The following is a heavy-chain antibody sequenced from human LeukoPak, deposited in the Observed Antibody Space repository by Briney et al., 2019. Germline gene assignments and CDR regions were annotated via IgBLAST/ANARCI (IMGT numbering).Heavy chain of an antibody. CDR2: IYWDDDK. CDR3: AHTGGYAAGVY. CDR1: VFSVITSGVG. J-gene: IGHJ4*02. Sequence: ESGPTLVKPTQTLTLTSTFSVFSVITSGVGVGWIRQPRGKALEWLALIYWDDDKRYSPSLKSRLTITKDTSKNQVVLTMTNMDPADTGTYHCAHTGGYAAGVYWGQGTLVTVSS. D-gene: IGHD5-12*01. V-gene: IGHV2-5*02.